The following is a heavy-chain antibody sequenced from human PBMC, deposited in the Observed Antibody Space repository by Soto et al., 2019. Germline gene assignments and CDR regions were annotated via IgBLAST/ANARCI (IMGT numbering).Heavy chain of an antibody. Sequence: EVQLVESGGGLVQPGGSLRLSCAASGFTVSSNYMSWVRQAPGKGLEWVSVIYSGGSTYYADSVKGRFTISRDNSKNPVYLQLNSLGAEDTDVYYCARDRIPTGMDVWCQGTTVTVSS. CDR1: GFTVSSNY. CDR3: ARDRIPTGMDV. CDR2: IYSGGST. V-gene: IGHV3-66*01. J-gene: IGHJ6*02.